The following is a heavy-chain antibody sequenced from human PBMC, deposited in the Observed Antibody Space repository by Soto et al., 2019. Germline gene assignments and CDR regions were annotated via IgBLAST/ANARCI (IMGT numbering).Heavy chain of an antibody. J-gene: IGHJ4*02. CDR1: GFTFSSYA. Sequence: GGSLRLSCAASGFTFSSYAMSWVRQAPGKGLEWVSVISGGGGGTYYADSVKGRFTISRDNSENTLYLQMNSLRAEDTAVYYCAKDSQDIVLMVYAPFDYWGQGTLVTVSS. D-gene: IGHD2-8*01. CDR2: ISGGGGGT. CDR3: AKDSQDIVLMVYAPFDY. V-gene: IGHV3-23*01.